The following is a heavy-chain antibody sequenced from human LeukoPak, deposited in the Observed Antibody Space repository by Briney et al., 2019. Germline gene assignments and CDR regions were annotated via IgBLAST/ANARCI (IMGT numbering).Heavy chain of an antibody. Sequence: SETLSLTCTVSGGSISSYYWSWIRQPPGKGLEWIGYIYYSGSTNYNPSLKSRVTISVDTSKNQFSLKLSSVTAADTAVYYCARSGGYSSDLDYWGQGTLVTVSS. CDR3: ARSGGYSSDLDY. CDR1: GGSISSYY. V-gene: IGHV4-59*01. D-gene: IGHD5-18*01. CDR2: IYYSGST. J-gene: IGHJ4*02.